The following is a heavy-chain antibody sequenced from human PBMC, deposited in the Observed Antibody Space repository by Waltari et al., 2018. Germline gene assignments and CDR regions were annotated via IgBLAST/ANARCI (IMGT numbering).Heavy chain of an antibody. CDR2: ISSTSTTI. V-gene: IGHV3-21*01. CDR3: ARAFPRTTGTTGPYDY. J-gene: IGHJ4*02. CDR1: GFIFSTYS. D-gene: IGHD1-1*01. Sequence: EVQLVDSGGGLVKPGGSLRLSCVASGFIFSTYSINWVRQAPGKGLEWVSSISSTSTTIHYADSVKGRFTISRDNSKNSLYLQMNSLRAEDTALYYCARAFPRTTGTTGPYDYWGQGTLVTVSS.